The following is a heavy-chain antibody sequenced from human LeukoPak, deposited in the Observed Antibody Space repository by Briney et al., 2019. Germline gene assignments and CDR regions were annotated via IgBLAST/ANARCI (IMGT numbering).Heavy chain of an antibody. CDR3: ARAIFSIAAAGRGFFDY. CDR2: INPNSGNR. CDR1: GYTFTTLD. D-gene: IGHD6-13*01. V-gene: IGHV1-8*02. J-gene: IGHJ4*02. Sequence: ASVKVSCKASGYTFTTLDINWVRQATGQGLEWMGWINPNSGNRGYAQKLQGRVTMTTDTSTSTAYMELRSLRSDDTAVYYCARAIFSIAAAGRGFFDYWGQGTLVTVSS.